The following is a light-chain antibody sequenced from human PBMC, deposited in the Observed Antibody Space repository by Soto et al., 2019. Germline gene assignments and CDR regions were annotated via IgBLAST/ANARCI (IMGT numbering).Light chain of an antibody. CDR3: QQFGYPPIT. Sequence: EIVLTQSPGTLSLSPGEGATLSCRASQSVSSSYLAWYQQKPGQAPRLLLYGASSRATGIPDRFIGSGSGTDHTLTISSLEPEDFAVYYCQQFGYPPITFGQGTRLEIE. CDR2: GAS. J-gene: IGKJ5*01. V-gene: IGKV3-20*01. CDR1: QSVSSSY.